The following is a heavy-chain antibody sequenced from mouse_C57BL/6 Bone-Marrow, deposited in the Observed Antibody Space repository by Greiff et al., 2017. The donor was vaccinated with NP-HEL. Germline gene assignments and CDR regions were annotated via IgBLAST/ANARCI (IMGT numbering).Heavy chain of an antibody. CDR3: ARGTHYDYDGVFDY. CDR1: GYTFTDYN. Sequence: EVQLHQSGPELVKPGASVKIPCKASGYTFTDYNMDWVKQSHGKSLEWIGDINPNNGGTIYNQKFKGKATLTVDKSSSTAYMELRSLTSEDTAVYYCARGTHYDYDGVFDYWGQGTTLTVSS. CDR2: INPNNGGT. V-gene: IGHV1-18*01. J-gene: IGHJ2*01. D-gene: IGHD2-4*01.